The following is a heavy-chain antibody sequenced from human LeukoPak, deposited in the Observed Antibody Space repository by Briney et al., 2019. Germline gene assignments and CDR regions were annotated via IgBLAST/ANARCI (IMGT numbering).Heavy chain of an antibody. J-gene: IGHJ4*02. CDR3: ARSGYYDSSGYFDY. CDR1: GYSISSGYY. CDR2: IYHSGST. D-gene: IGHD3-22*01. Sequence: PSETLSLTCTVSGYSISSGYYWGWIRQPPGKGLEWIGSIYHSGSTYYNPSLKRRVTISVDTSKNQFSLKLSSVTAADTAVYYCARSGYYDSSGYFDYWGQGTLVTVSS. V-gene: IGHV4-38-2*02.